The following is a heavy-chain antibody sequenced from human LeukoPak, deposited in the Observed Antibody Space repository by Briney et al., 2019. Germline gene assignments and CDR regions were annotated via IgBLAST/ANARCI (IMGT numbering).Heavy chain of an antibody. D-gene: IGHD6-6*01. CDR2: ISWNSGSI. CDR1: GFTFDDYA. J-gene: IGHJ4*02. CDR3: AKGASSSSGLIDY. V-gene: IGHV3-9*01. Sequence: PGGSLRLSCAASGFTFDDYAVHWVRQAPGKGLEWVSGISWNSGSIGYADSVKGRFTISRDNAKNSLYLNSLRAEDTALYYCAKGASSSSGLIDYWGQGTLVTVSS.